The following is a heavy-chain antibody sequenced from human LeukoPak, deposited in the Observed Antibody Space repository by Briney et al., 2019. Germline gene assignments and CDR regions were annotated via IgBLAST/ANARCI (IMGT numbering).Heavy chain of an antibody. Sequence: GASVKVSCKASGYTFTGYYMHWVRQAPGQGLGWMGWINPNSGGTNYAQKFQGRVTMTRDTSISTAYMELSRLRSDDTAVYYCARPRLGELSLIDWFDPWGQGTLVTVSS. CDR2: INPNSGGT. J-gene: IGHJ5*02. CDR3: ARPRLGELSLIDWFDP. CDR1: GYTFTGYY. V-gene: IGHV1-2*02. D-gene: IGHD3-16*02.